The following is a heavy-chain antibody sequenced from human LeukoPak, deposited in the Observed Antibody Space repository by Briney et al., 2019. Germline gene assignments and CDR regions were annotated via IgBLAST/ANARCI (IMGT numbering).Heavy chain of an antibody. J-gene: IGHJ4*02. CDR2: ITGSSTTT. Sequence: GGSLRLSCAASGFTFSSYSMNWVRQAPGKGLEWISYITGSSTTTHYADSVKGRFTISRDNAKNSLYLQMNSLRAEDTAVYFCASDRVCWGQGTLVTLSS. CDR3: ASDRVC. V-gene: IGHV3-48*04. CDR1: GFTFSSYS.